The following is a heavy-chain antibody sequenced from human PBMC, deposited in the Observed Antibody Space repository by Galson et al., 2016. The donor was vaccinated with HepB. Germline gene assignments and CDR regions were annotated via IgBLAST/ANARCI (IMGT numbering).Heavy chain of an antibody. CDR2: IKQDGSEK. J-gene: IGHJ4*02. D-gene: IGHD3-16*01. Sequence: SLRLSCAASGFPFNNFWMSWARQAPEKGLKWVANIKQDGSEKHYVDSVKDRFTISRDSAKNSLYLQVGNLRVEDTAVYYCAKHSYAGSMGEWGQGTLDTVSS. CDR1: GFPFNNFW. V-gene: IGHV3-7*01. CDR3: AKHSYAGSMGE.